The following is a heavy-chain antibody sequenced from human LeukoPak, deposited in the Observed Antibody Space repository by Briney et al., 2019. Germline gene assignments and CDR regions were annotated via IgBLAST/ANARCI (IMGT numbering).Heavy chain of an antibody. CDR3: ARGGGLDV. Sequence: GGSLRLSCVASGFSLSGYWMYWVRQAPGKGLMYISRNNGDGSTTNYADVVKGRFTMSRDNAKNSLYLQMSNLRAEDTAVYFCARGGGLDVWGQGATVTVSS. CDR2: NNGDGSTT. J-gene: IGHJ6*02. V-gene: IGHV3-74*01. CDR1: GFSLSGYW. D-gene: IGHD3-16*01.